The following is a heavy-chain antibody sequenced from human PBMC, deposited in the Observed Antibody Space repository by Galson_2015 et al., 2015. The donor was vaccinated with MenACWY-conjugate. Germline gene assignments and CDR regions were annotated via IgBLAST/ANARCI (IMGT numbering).Heavy chain of an antibody. D-gene: IGHD3-10*01. CDR1: GFTFSSYE. CDR3: ARVWFTDGPVDI. J-gene: IGHJ3*02. CDR2: ISSSGTTI. V-gene: IGHV3-48*03. Sequence: SLRLSCAASGFTFSSYEMNWVRQAPGKGMEWVSYISSSGTTIYYPDSVKGRFTISRDNAKNSLYLQMNSLRAEDTAVYYCARVWFTDGPVDIWGQGTMVTVSS.